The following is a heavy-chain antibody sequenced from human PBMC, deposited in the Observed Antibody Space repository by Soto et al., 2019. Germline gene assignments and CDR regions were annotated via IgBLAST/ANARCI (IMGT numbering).Heavy chain of an antibody. V-gene: IGHV3-11*05. CDR3: VKGRTWASGSDY. CDR1: GFTFSDYY. D-gene: IGHD2-2*01. CDR2: INSRSSST. Sequence: GGSLRLSCAASGFTFSDYYMSWIRQAPGKGLEWVSYINSRSSSTNYADSVKGRFTISRDNAKNLLYLQMSSLTVEDTAVYYWVKGRTWASGSDYGGQETLVTFSS. J-gene: IGHJ4*02.